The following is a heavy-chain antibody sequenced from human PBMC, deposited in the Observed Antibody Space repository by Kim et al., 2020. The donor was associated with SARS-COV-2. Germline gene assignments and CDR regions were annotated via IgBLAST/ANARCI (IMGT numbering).Heavy chain of an antibody. V-gene: IGHV3-23*01. CDR1: GFTFTNYA. CDR3: AKEVAVRGGPDPKGSFDY. J-gene: IGHJ4*02. CDR2: ITGGGAGT. Sequence: GGSLRLSCAASGFTFTNYAMSWVRQAPGKGLEWVSSITGGGAGTFYADSVRGRFTISRDNSKNTLYLQMKTLRAEDTAVYYCAKEVAVRGGPDPKGSFDYWGQGTLGTVSS. D-gene: IGHD6-19*01.